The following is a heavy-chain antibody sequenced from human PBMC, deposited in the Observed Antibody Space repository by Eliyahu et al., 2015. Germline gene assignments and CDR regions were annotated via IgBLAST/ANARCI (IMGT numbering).Heavy chain of an antibody. D-gene: IGHD2-2*01. CDR3: ARDNYQLLFSSYYYGLDV. Sequence: QVQLVQSGAEVKKPGASVKVSCKASGYTFTDYYVYWVRQAPGQGLEWIGIINPSGGSTNYAQKFQDRVTMTRDTSTSTVYMELTSLTSEDTAMYYCARDNYQLLFSSYYYGLDVWGQGTTVTVSS. CDR1: GYTFTDYY. CDR2: INPSGGST. V-gene: IGHV1-46*03. J-gene: IGHJ6*02.